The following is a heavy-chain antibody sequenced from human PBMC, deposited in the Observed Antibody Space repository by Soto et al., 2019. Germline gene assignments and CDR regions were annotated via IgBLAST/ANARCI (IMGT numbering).Heavy chain of an antibody. V-gene: IGHV3-30-3*01. CDR2: ISYDGSNK. CDR1: GFTFSSYA. J-gene: IGHJ4*02. Sequence: QVQLVESGGGVVQPGRSLRLSCAASGFTFSSYAMHWVRQAPGKGLEWVAVISYDGSNKYYADSVKGRFTSSRDNSKNTLYLQMNSLRAEDTAVYYCAREQGYFDYWGQGTLVTVSS. CDR3: AREQGYFDY.